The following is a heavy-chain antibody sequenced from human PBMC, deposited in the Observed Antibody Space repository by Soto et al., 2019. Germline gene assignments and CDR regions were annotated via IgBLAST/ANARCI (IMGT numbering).Heavy chain of an antibody. CDR3: ARGTVTSKIDY. CDR1: GGSFSGYY. Sequence: TLSLTCAVYGGSFSGYYWSWIRQPPGKGLEWIGEINHSGSTNYNPSLKSRVTISVDTSKNQFSLKLSSVTAADTAVYYCARGTVTSKIDYWGQGTLVTVSS. J-gene: IGHJ4*02. D-gene: IGHD4-17*01. CDR2: INHSGST. V-gene: IGHV4-34*01.